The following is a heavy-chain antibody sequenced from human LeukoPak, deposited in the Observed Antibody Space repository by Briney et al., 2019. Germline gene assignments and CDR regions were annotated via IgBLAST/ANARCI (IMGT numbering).Heavy chain of an antibody. J-gene: IGHJ4*02. D-gene: IGHD6-13*01. CDR1: GYSISSGYY. V-gene: IGHV4-38-2*02. CDR2: IYHSGST. CDR3: ARMAAAGTFMDY. Sequence: PSETLSLTCTVSGYSISSGYYWGWIRQPPGKGLEWIGSIYHSGSTYYNPSLKSRVTISVDTSKNQFSLKLSSVTAADTAVYYCARMAAAGTFMDYWGQGTLVTVSS.